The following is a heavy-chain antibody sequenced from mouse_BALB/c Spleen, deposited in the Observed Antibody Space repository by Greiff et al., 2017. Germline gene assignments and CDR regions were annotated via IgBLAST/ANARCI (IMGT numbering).Heavy chain of an antibody. V-gene: IGHV2-9*02. J-gene: IGHJ4*01. CDR3: ARGELGLYAMDY. Sequence: QVHVKQSGPGLVAPSQSLSITCTVSGFSLTSYGVHWVRQPPGKGLEWLGVIWAGGSTNYNSALMSRLSISKDNSKSQVFLKMNSLQTDDTAMYYCARGELGLYAMDYWGQGTSVTVSS. CDR2: IWAGGST. D-gene: IGHD4-1*01. CDR1: GFSLTSYG.